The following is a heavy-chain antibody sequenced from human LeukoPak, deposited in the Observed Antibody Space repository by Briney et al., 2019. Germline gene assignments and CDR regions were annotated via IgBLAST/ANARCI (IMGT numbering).Heavy chain of an antibody. V-gene: IGHV1-2*02. CDR1: GYTFTGYY. CDR2: INPNSGGT. J-gene: IGHJ4*02. Sequence: ASVKVSCKASGYTFTGYYMHWARQAPGQGLEWMGWINPNSGGTNYAQKFQGRVTMTTDTSTSTAYMELRSLRSDDTAVYYCARAGYCSSTSCPSYFDYWGQGTLVTVSS. CDR3: ARAGYCSSTSCPSYFDY. D-gene: IGHD2-2*01.